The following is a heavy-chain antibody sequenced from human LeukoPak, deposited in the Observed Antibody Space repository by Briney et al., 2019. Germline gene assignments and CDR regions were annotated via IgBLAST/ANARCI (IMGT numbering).Heavy chain of an antibody. CDR2: IYTSGST. V-gene: IGHV4-61*02. Sequence: SETLSLTCAVSGGSISSGGYSWSWIRQPPGRGLEWIGRIYTSGSTNYNPSLRSRVTMSVDTSKNQFSLSLSSVTAADTAVYYCARDNNVWGSYRKFDPWGQGTLVTVSS. D-gene: IGHD3-16*02. CDR3: ARDNNVWGSYRKFDP. J-gene: IGHJ5*02. CDR1: GGSISSGGYS.